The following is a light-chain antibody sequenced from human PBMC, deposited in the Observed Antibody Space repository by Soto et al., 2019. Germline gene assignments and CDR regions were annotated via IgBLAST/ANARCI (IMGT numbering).Light chain of an antibody. CDR2: DAS. V-gene: IGKV3-15*01. Sequence: IVMTQSPATLSVSPGERVTLFCRASQSISSNLAWYQQKPGQAPRLLIYDASTRATSIPDRFSGSGSGTEFTLTISSLQSEDFAVYYCQQYNNRPLVFSFGAGTKVVI. CDR3: QQYNNRPLVFS. CDR1: QSISSN. J-gene: IGKJ3*01.